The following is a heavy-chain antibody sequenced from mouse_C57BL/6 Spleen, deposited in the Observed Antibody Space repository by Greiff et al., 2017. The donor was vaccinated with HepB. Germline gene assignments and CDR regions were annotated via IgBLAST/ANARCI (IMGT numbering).Heavy chain of an antibody. V-gene: IGHV1-5*01. CDR2: IYPGNGDT. J-gene: IGHJ3*01. Sequence: VQLQQSGTVLARPGASVKMSCKTSGYTFTSYWMHWVKQRPGQGLEWIGAIYPGNGDTSYNQKFKGKAKLTAVTSASTAYMQLSSLTNEDSAVYYCSYDGYCEDWFAYWGQGTLVTVSA. CDR3: SYDGYCEDWFAY. CDR1: GYTFTSYW. D-gene: IGHD2-3*01.